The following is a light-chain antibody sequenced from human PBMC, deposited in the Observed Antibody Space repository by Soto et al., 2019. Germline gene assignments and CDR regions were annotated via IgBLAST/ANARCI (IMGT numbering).Light chain of an antibody. CDR3: SSYTSANTVL. Sequence: QSVLTQPASVSGSPGQPITISCTGTSSDVGGYNHVSWYQQHSGKAPKLIIYDVSNRPSGVSNRFSGSKSGNTASLTISGLQAEDEADYYCSSYTSANTVLFGGGTQLTVL. CDR2: DVS. V-gene: IGLV2-14*01. CDR1: SSDVGGYNH. J-gene: IGLJ2*01.